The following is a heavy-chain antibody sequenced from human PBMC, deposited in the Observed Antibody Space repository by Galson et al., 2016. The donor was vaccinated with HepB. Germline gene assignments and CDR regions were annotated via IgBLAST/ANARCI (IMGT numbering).Heavy chain of an antibody. Sequence: SLRLSCAAAGFTFDDYAMYWVRQAPGKGLEWVSGISWNSGSIGYADFVKGRFTISRDNAKNSLYLQMNSLRAEDTALYYCAKDRDSSSSYGMDVWGKGTMVTVSS. CDR1: GFTFDDYA. V-gene: IGHV3-9*01. D-gene: IGHD6-13*01. J-gene: IGHJ6*04. CDR2: ISWNSGSI. CDR3: AKDRDSSSSYGMDV.